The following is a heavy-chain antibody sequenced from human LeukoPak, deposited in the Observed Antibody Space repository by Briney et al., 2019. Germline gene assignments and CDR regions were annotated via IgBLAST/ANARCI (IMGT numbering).Heavy chain of an antibody. V-gene: IGHV3-23*01. D-gene: IGHD2-21*01. Sequence: GGSLRLSCAASGFTFSSYAVSWVRQAPGKGLEWVAGISGSGGSIYYADSVKGRFTISRDNSKNTLYVQMNSLRAEDTAVYYCARDPVFDYWGQGTLVTVSS. CDR3: ARDPVFDY. J-gene: IGHJ4*02. CDR2: ISGSGGSI. CDR1: GFTFSSYA.